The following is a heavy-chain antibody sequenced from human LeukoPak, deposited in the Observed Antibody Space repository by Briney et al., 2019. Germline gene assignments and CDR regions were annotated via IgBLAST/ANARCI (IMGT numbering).Heavy chain of an antibody. V-gene: IGHV1-2*02. J-gene: IGHJ4*02. Sequence: ASVKVSCKASGYTFTGYYMHWVRQAPGQGLEWMGWINPNSGGTNYVQKFQGRVTMTRDTSISTAYMELSRLRSEDTAVYYCARDEEGGPLGYWGQGTLVTVSS. CDR3: ARDEEGGPLGY. CDR2: INPNSGGT. D-gene: IGHD3-16*01. CDR1: GYTFTGYY.